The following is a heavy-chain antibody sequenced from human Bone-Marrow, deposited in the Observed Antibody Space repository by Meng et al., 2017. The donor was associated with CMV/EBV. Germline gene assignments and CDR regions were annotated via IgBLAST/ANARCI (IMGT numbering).Heavy chain of an antibody. V-gene: IGHV4-30-4*08. CDR1: GGAISSGDYY. CDR2: IYYSGST. Sequence: TLSLTCTVSGGAISSGDYYWSWIRQPPGKGLEWIGYIYYSGSTYYNPSLKSRVTISVDTSKNQFSLKLSSVTAADTAVYYCAILPGGGWFDPWGQGTLVTVSS. J-gene: IGHJ5*02. D-gene: IGHD3-16*01. CDR3: AILPGGGWFDP.